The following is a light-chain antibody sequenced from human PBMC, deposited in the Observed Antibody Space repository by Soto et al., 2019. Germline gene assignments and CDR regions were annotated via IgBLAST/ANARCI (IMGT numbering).Light chain of an antibody. CDR3: QQRTNWLT. CDR1: QNVSTY. CDR2: DAS. J-gene: IGKJ3*01. V-gene: IGKV3-11*01. Sequence: EIVLTQSPATLSLSPGERATLSCRASQNVSTYLAWYQQKPGQAPRLLIYDASNRATGIPARFSGSGSGTDVTLTISSLEPEDFEVYYCQQRTNWLTLGPGTKVDIK.